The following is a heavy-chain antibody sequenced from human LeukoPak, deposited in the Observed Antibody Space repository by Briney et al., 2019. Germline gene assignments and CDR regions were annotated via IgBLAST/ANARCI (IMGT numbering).Heavy chain of an antibody. Sequence: GGSLRLSCAASGFTFSNYNMNWVRQAPGMGLEWVSYISSSSNTIYYADSVKGRFTISRDNAKNTLYLQMNSLRAEDTAVYYCAKPNFDSSGYLLDYWGQGTLVTVSS. J-gene: IGHJ4*02. CDR2: ISSSSNTI. V-gene: IGHV3-48*01. CDR3: AKPNFDSSGYLLDY. D-gene: IGHD3-22*01. CDR1: GFTFSNYN.